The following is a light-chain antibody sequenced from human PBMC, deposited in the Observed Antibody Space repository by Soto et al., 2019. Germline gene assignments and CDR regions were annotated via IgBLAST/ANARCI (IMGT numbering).Light chain of an antibody. V-gene: IGKV3-20*01. CDR1: QNLGSIY. Sequence: EIVLTQSPVTLSLSPGERAIISCRASQNLGSIYLAWYQQKPGQAPRLLIYGASSRATGIPGGFSGSGSGTDFTLTITRLEPEDFAVYYCQHSGTFGQGTKVEIE. J-gene: IGKJ1*01. CDR2: GAS. CDR3: QHSGT.